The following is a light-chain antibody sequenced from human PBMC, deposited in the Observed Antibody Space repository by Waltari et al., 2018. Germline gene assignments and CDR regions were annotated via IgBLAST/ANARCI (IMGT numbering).Light chain of an antibody. J-gene: IGKJ1*01. CDR3: QHYYSPPWT. V-gene: IGKV4-1*01. CDR2: WAS. Sequence: DIVMTQSPDSLAVSLGERTTINCKSSQSVLYSSNNKNYLAWYQQKPGQPPKLLIYWASTRESGVPDLFSVSVSGTDFTLTISSLQAEDVAVYYCQHYYSPPWTFGQGTKVEIK. CDR1: QSVLYSSNNKNY.